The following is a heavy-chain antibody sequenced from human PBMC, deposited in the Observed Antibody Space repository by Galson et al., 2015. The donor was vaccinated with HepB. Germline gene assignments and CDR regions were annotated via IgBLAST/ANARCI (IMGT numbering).Heavy chain of an antibody. J-gene: IGHJ6*02. CDR3: AREWSVLALTDGLDV. CDR1: GFTFSSYV. D-gene: IGHD2-15*01. CDR2: ISGSGGDT. Sequence: SLRLSCAASGFTFSSYVMNWVRQAPGKGLEWVSGISGSGGDTYYVASVKGRFTLSRDNSKNTLSLQMNSLRAEDTAIYYCAREWSVLALTDGLDVWGQGTTVTVSS. V-gene: IGHV3-23*01.